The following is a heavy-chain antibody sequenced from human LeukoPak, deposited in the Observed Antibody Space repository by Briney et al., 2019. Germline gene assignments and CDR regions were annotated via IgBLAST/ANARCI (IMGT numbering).Heavy chain of an antibody. V-gene: IGHV3-21*01. D-gene: IGHD3-10*01. CDR1: GFTFRSYS. Sequence: GGSLRLSCAASGFTFRSYSMNWVRQAPGKGLEWVSSISSSSSYTYYADSVKGRFTISRDNAKNSLYLQMNSLRAEDTAVYYCARSQVRGVILGWDQGTLVTVSS. CDR3: ARSQVRGVILG. J-gene: IGHJ4*02. CDR2: ISSSSSYT.